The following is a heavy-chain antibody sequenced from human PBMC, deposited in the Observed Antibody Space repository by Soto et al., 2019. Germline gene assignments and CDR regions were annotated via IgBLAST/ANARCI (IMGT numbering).Heavy chain of an antibody. Sequence: QVQLVQSGAEVKKPGASVKVSCKASGYTFTSYDINWVRQATGQGLEWMGWMNPHSGNTGYAQKFQGRVTMTRNTSISTAYMELSSLRSEDTAVYYCARGGYSYGYRYYYYGMDVWGQGTTVTVSS. J-gene: IGHJ6*02. CDR3: ARGGYSYGYRYYYYGMDV. CDR1: GYTFTSYD. V-gene: IGHV1-8*01. D-gene: IGHD5-18*01. CDR2: MNPHSGNT.